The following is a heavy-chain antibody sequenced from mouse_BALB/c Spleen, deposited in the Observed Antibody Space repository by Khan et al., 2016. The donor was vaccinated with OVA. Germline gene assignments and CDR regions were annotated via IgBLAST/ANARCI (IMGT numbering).Heavy chain of an antibody. D-gene: IGHD1-1*01. V-gene: IGHV1-7*01. CDR3: ANRGSSSAWFAY. J-gene: IGHJ3*01. Sequence: QVQLQQSGAELAKPGASVKMSCKASGYTFTSYWMHLVKQRPGQGLEWIGYINPSTGYSEYNQKFKDKATLTADKSSSTAYMQLSSLTSDDSAVYYCANRGSSSAWFAYWGQGTLVTVSA. CDR1: GYTFTSYW. CDR2: INPSTGYS.